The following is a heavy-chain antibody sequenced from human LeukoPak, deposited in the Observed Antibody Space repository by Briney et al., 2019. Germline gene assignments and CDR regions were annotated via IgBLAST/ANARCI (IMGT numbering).Heavy chain of an antibody. Sequence: GGSLRLSCAASGFTFSSYPMHWVRQAPGKGLEYVSAIASNGGSTYYANSVKGRFTISRDNSKNTLYLQMGSPRVEDMAVYYCARACCSSTSCSLDSWGQGTLVTVSS. CDR2: IASNGGST. D-gene: IGHD2-2*01. CDR3: ARACCSSTSCSLDS. J-gene: IGHJ4*02. V-gene: IGHV3-64*01. CDR1: GFTFSSYP.